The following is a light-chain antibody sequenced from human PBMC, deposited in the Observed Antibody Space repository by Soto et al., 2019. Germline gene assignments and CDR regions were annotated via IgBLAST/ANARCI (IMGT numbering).Light chain of an antibody. Sequence: EIVLTQSPGTLSLSPGERATLSCRASQSVSSSYLAWYQQKPGQAPRLLIHGATTGATGIPARFSGSGSGTEFTLTISSLQSEDFAVYYCQQYNNWPRTFGQGTKVDI. J-gene: IGKJ1*01. CDR2: GAT. CDR1: QSVSSSY. CDR3: QQYNNWPRT. V-gene: IGKV3-15*01.